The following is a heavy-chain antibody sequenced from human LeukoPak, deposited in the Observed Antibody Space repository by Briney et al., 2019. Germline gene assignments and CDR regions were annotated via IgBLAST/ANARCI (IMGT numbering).Heavy chain of an antibody. CDR1: GYTFTSYD. D-gene: IGHD3-10*01. CDR3: ASDYGSGSYAFDI. CDR2: MNPNSGNT. J-gene: IGHJ3*02. Sequence: ASVKVSCKASGYTFTSYDINWVRQATGQGLEWMGWMNPNSGNTGYAQKFQGRVTITWNTSISTAYMELSSLRSEDTAVYYCASDYGSGSYAFDIWGQGTMVTVSS. V-gene: IGHV1-8*03.